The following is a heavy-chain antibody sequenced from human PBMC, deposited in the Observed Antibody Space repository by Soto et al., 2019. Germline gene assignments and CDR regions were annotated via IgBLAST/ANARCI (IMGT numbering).Heavy chain of an antibody. CDR2: ITSGDTT. CDR3: AKAGKNAYDSYFDY. Sequence: GGSLRLSCTTSGFTSSNYAMNWVRQAPGKGLAWVSVITSGDTTYYSDSVKGRFAISRDISKSTLYLQMNSLRAEDTAIYFCAKAGKNAYDSYFDYWGQGTPVTVSS. J-gene: IGHJ4*02. D-gene: IGHD5-12*01. CDR1: GFTSSNYA. V-gene: IGHV3-23*01.